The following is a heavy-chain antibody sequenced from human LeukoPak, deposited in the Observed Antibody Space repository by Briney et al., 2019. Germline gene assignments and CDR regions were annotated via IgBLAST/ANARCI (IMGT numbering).Heavy chain of an antibody. CDR1: GVTFSSYV. J-gene: IGHJ4*02. CDR2: ISHDGSTK. V-gene: IGHV3-30*18. D-gene: IGHD4-23*01. Sequence: LTGGSLSLSCAASGVTFSSYVMHWVRQAPGKGLEWMAFISHDGSTKLYADSVKGRFTISRDNSKNTMFLQMNSLRPEDTAVYFCAKDGGNYYIDYWGQGTLVTVSS. CDR3: AKDGGNYYIDY.